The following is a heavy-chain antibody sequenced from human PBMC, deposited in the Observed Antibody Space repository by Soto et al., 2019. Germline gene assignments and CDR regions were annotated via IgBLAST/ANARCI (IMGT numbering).Heavy chain of an antibody. J-gene: IGHJ3*02. V-gene: IGHV1-18*01. CDR1: GYTFTSYG. CDR3: ARKTPGDAFYI. Sequence: ASVKVSCKASGYTFTSYGFSWVRQAPGQGLEWMGWVNVNTGNANYAQNLKGRVTMTTDTSTTTAYMELRSLRYDDTAVYYCARKTPGDAFYIWGQGTMVTVS. CDR2: VNVNTGNA.